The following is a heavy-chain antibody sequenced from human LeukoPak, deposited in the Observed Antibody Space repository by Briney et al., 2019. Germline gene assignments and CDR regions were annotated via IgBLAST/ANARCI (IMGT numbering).Heavy chain of an antibody. CDR1: GFTFSSYA. CDR2: ISYDGSNK. Sequence: PGRSPRLSCAASGFTFSSYAMHWVRQAPGKGLEWVAVISYDGSNKYYADSVKGRFTISRDNSKNTLYLQMNSLRAEDTAVYYCARSFGSRGGPYYFDYWGQGTLVTVSS. J-gene: IGHJ4*02. CDR3: ARSFGSRGGPYYFDY. V-gene: IGHV3-30-3*01. D-gene: IGHD2/OR15-2a*01.